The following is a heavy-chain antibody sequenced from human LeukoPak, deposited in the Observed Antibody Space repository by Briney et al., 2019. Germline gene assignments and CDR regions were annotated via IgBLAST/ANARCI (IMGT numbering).Heavy chain of an antibody. V-gene: IGHV3-74*01. J-gene: IGHJ4*02. CDR1: GFTFSSYW. CDR2: INSDGSST. CDR3: ARKGGVSSSHRPAYY. D-gene: IGHD6-13*01. Sequence: GRSLRLSCAASGFTFSSYWMHWVRQAPGKGLVWVSRINSDGSSTSYADSVKGRFTISRDNAKNTLYLQMNSLRAEDTAVYYCARKGGVSSSHRPAYYWGQGTLVTVSS.